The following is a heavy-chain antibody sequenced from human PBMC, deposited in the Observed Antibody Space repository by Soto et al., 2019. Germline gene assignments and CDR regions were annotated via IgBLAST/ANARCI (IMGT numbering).Heavy chain of an antibody. J-gene: IGHJ3*02. D-gene: IGHD4-17*01. Sequence: PGESLKISCKGSGYSFTSYWISWVRQMPGKGLEWMGRIDPSDSYTNYSPSFQGHVTISADKSISTAYLQWSSLKASDTAMYYCARHSDYGDYDSRGFDIWGQGTMVTVSS. V-gene: IGHV5-10-1*01. CDR3: ARHSDYGDYDSRGFDI. CDR2: IDPSDSYT. CDR1: GYSFTSYW.